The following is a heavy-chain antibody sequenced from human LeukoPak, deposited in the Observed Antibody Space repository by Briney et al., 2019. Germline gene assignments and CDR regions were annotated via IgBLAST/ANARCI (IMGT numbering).Heavy chain of an antibody. Sequence: PGGSLRLSCAASGFTFSDYYMSWIRQAPGKGLEWVSYISSSGSTIYYADSVKGRFTISRDNAKNSLYLQMNSLRAEDTAVYYCARKNDYSNFSWFDPXGXGTLVTVSS. CDR2: ISSSGSTI. J-gene: IGHJ5*02. V-gene: IGHV3-11*04. CDR3: ARKNDYSNFSWFDP. CDR1: GFTFSDYY. D-gene: IGHD4-11*01.